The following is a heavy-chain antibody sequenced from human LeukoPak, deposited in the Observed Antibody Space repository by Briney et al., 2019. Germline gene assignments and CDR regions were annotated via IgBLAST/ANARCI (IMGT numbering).Heavy chain of an antibody. CDR1: GGTFSSYA. D-gene: IGHD6-19*01. J-gene: IGHJ5*02. V-gene: IGHV1-69*04. Sequence: GASVKVSCKASGGTFSSYAISWVRQAPGQGLEWMGRIIPILGIANYAQKFQGRVTITADKSTSTAYMELSSLRSEDTAVYYCARVGYSSGVLGFDPWGQGTLVTVSS. CDR3: ARVGYSSGVLGFDP. CDR2: IIPILGIA.